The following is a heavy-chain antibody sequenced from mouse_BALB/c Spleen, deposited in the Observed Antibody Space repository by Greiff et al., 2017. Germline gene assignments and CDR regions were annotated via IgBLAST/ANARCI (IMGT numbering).Heavy chain of an antibody. CDR3: ARTRAIWAYYFDY. J-gene: IGHJ2*01. D-gene: IGHD3-1*01. V-gene: IGHV3-2*02. CDR2: ISYSGST. CDR1: GYSITSDYA. Sequence: VQLKESGPGLVKPSQSLSLTCTVTGYSITSDYAWNWIRQFPGNKLEWMGYISYSGSTSYNPSLKSRISITRVTSKNQFFLQLNSVTTEDTATYYCARTRAIWAYYFDYWGQGTTLTVSS.